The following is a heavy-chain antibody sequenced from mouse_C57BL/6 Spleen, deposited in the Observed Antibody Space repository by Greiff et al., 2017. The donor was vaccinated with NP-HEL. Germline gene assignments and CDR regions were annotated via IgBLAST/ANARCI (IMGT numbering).Heavy chain of an antibody. CDR1: GYTFTSYW. CDR2: IDPSDSYT. D-gene: IGHD1-1*01. V-gene: IGHV1-69*01. Sequence: QVQLQQPGAELVMPGASVKLSCKASGYTFTSYWMHWVKQRPGQGLEWIGEIDPSDSYTNYNQKFKGKSTLTVDKSSRTAYMQLSSLTSEDSAVFYGERAGGSSYAYWGQGTLVTVSA. CDR3: ERAGGSSYAY. J-gene: IGHJ3*01.